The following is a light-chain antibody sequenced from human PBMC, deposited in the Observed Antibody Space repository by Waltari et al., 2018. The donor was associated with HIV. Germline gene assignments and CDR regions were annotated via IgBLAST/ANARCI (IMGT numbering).Light chain of an antibody. Sequence: EIVLTQSPGTLSLSPGEGATPYCRASRSVNDSDVVWDQQQPGQCPRLLIYGGSNRATGIPDRFSGSGSGTDFTLTISRLDPEDFAVYYCQQFAGSVWTFGQGTRVEIK. CDR2: GGS. V-gene: IGKV3-20*01. CDR3: QQFAGSVWT. CDR1: RSVNDSD. J-gene: IGKJ1*01.